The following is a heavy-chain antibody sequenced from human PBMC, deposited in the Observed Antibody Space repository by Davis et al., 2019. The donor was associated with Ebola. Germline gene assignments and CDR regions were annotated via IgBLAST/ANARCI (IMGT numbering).Heavy chain of an antibody. D-gene: IGHD2-15*01. CDR2: IKEDGSDT. CDR3: AKSRGGSCYSSIDY. CDR1: GFTFSVYY. J-gene: IGHJ4*02. Sequence: GGSLRLSCAASGFTFSVYYMSWIRQAPGKGLEWVANIKEDGSDTNYVDSVKGRFTISKDNARNSLYLQMNSLRAEDTALYYCAKSRGGSCYSSIDYWGQGTLATVSS. V-gene: IGHV3-7*03.